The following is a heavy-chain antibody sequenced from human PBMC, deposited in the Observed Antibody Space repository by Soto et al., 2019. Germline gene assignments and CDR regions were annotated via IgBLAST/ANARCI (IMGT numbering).Heavy chain of an antibody. J-gene: IGHJ3*02. CDR3: ARDRGGSYYPDAFDI. Sequence: ASVKVSCKAPGYTFTSYGISWVRQAPGQGLEWMGWISAYNGNTNYAQKLQGRVTTTTDTSTSTAYMELRSLRSDDTAVYYCARDRGGSYYPDAFDIWGQGTMVTVSS. CDR1: GYTFTSYG. V-gene: IGHV1-18*01. D-gene: IGHD1-26*01. CDR2: ISAYNGNT.